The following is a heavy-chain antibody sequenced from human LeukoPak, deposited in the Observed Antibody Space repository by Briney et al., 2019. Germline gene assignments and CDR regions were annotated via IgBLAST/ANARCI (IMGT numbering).Heavy chain of an antibody. CDR1: GFTFSSYW. Sequence: GGSLRLSCAASGFTFSSYWMSWVRQAPGKGLEWVANIKQDGSEKYYVDSVKGRFTISRDNAKNSLYLQMHSLRAEDTAVYYCARDYYDYVWGSYRYTFDYWGQGTLVTVSS. V-gene: IGHV3-7*01. CDR3: ARDYYDYVWGSYRYTFDY. D-gene: IGHD3-16*02. J-gene: IGHJ4*02. CDR2: IKQDGSEK.